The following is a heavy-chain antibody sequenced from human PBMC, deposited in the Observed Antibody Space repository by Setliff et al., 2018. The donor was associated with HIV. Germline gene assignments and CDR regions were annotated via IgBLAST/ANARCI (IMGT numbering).Heavy chain of an antibody. J-gene: IGHJ6*03. Sequence: ASVKVSCKASGYTFTSHGISWVRQAPGQGLEWMGWISAYNGNTNYAQKFLGRVTMTTDTSTSTGYMELRSLRSDDTAVYYCARVTTTVTAYYYYYMDVWGKGTTVTVSS. CDR3: ARVTTTVTAYYYYYMDV. D-gene: IGHD4-17*01. CDR2: ISAYNGNT. V-gene: IGHV1-18*01. CDR1: GYTFTSHG.